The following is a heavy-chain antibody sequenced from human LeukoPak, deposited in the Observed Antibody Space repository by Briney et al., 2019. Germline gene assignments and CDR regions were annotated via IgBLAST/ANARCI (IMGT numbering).Heavy chain of an antibody. CDR3: AGAYYDSWSGYYTNYYYYMGF. D-gene: IGHD3-3*01. J-gene: IGHJ6*03. Sequence: HPGGSLRLSCAGSGFTFSTYAMNWVRQAPGKGLEWVSAISGDGGITYYADSAKGRFTISRDNSKDTLFLQMNSLRDEDTAVYYCAGAYYDSWSGYYTNYYYYMGFWAKGSPVTVSS. CDR2: ISGDGGIT. V-gene: IGHV3-23*01. CDR1: GFTFSTYA.